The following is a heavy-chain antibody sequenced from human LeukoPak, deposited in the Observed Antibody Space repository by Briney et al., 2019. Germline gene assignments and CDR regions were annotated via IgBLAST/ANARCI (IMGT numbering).Heavy chain of an antibody. CDR2: IWSDGINK. D-gene: IGHD6-13*01. CDR1: GFTFSNYG. V-gene: IGHV3-33*01. Sequence: GGSLRLSCAASGFTFSNYGIHWVRQAPGKGLEWVAVIWSDGINKYYVDSVKGRSTISRDNSKNTLYLQMNSLRADDTAVYYCARSTYSSSSYYFDYWGQGSLVTVSS. CDR3: ARSTYSSSSYYFDY. J-gene: IGHJ4*02.